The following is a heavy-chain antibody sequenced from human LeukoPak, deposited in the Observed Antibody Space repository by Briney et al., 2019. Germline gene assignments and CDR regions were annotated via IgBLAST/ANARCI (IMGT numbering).Heavy chain of an antibody. J-gene: IGHJ4*02. Sequence: GGFLRLSCATSGFSFSIYGMHWVRQAQGKGLEWVALTWYDGSNKNYADSVKGRFTISRDNSKNTLYLQMNSLRGEDTAVYYCARGGLTIAEATASWYLDYWGQGTLVTVSS. V-gene: IGHV3-33*01. D-gene: IGHD1-26*01. CDR1: GFSFSIYG. CDR2: TWYDGSNK. CDR3: ARGGLTIAEATASWYLDY.